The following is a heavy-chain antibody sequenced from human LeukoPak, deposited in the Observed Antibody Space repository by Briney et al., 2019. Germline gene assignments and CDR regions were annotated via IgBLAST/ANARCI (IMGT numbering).Heavy chain of an antibody. CDR1: GYTFTSYV. V-gene: IGHV1-18*01. Sequence: ASVKVSCKASGYTFTSYVISWVRQAPGQGLEWMGWINAYNGNTNYAQKLQGRVTMTTDTSTSTTYMELRSLRSDDTAVYYCARIQRSSNWGGDYGDYNYFDYWGQGTPVTVSS. CDR2: INAYNGNT. D-gene: IGHD4-17*01. J-gene: IGHJ4*02. CDR3: ARIQRSSNWGGDYGDYNYFDY.